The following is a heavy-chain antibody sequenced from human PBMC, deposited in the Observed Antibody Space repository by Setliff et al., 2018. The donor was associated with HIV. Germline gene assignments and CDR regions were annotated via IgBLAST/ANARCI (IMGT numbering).Heavy chain of an antibody. CDR3: ARDPAPSSSASYFQH. Sequence: GASVKVSCKASGYTFTSYYMHWVRQAPGQGLEWMGIINPSSGSTTYARKFQGRVTMTRDTSTSTVYMELSSLRSEDTAVYYCARDPAPSSSASYFQHWGQGTPVTVS. CDR2: INPSSGST. J-gene: IGHJ1*01. V-gene: IGHV1-46*01. CDR1: GYTFTSYY. D-gene: IGHD6-6*01.